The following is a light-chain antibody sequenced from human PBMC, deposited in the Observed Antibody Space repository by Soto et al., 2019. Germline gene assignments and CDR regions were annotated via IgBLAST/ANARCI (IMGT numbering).Light chain of an antibody. CDR1: QSVISS. Sequence: EIVMTQSPATLSVSPGERATLSCRASQSVISSLAWYQHKPGQAPGLLIYGASTRAAGIPARFSGSGSGTEFTLTISSLQSEDFAVYYCQQYNNWPRTFGQGTKVEIK. V-gene: IGKV3-15*01. CDR2: GAS. J-gene: IGKJ1*01. CDR3: QQYNNWPRT.